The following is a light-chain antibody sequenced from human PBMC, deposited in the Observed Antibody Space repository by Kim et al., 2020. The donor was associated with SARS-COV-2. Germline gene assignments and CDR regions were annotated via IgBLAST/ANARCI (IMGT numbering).Light chain of an antibody. V-gene: IGKV3-20*01. J-gene: IGKJ4*01. Sequence: TGERATLSCRASQSGSSNYLAWYQHKPGQAPRLLIHGASSRATGIPDRFSGSGSGTDFTLTISRLEPEDFAVYFCQQYGTSPPLTFGGGTKVDIK. CDR2: GAS. CDR1: QSGSSNY. CDR3: QQYGTSPPLT.